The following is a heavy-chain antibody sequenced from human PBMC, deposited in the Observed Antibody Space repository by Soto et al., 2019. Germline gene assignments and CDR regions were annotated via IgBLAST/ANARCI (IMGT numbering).Heavy chain of an antibody. J-gene: IGHJ4*02. V-gene: IGHV4-61*08. Sequence: SETLSLTCSVSGGSVSSRGFYWTWIRQPPGKGLDWIGYMAFDGRTNYNPSLESRVTISQDTSKNQFYLKLGSVTAADTAMYYCARLPDISGWPFDFWGQGTLVTVSS. CDR1: GGSVSSRGFY. CDR3: ARLPDISGWPFDF. CDR2: MAFDGRT. D-gene: IGHD6-19*01.